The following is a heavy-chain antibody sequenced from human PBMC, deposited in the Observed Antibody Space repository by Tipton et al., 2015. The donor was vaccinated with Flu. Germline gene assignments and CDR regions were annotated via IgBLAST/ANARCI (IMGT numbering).Heavy chain of an antibody. D-gene: IGHD2-15*01. V-gene: IGHV4-38-2*01. Sequence: TLSLTCAVSGYSISSNYYWGWIRQPPGKGLEWIGTIYDSGSTYYNPSLKSRVTISLDTSKNQFSLKLDSVTAADTAVYYCARHPSATNAVDYWGQGTLVTVSS. CDR3: ARHPSATNAVDY. J-gene: IGHJ4*02. CDR1: GYSISSNYY. CDR2: IYDSGST.